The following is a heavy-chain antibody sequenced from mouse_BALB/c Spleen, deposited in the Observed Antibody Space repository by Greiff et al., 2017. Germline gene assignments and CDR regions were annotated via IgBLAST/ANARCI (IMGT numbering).Heavy chain of an antibody. CDR1: GFTFSDYY. Sequence: EVKVVESGGGLVKPGGSLKLSCAASGFTFSDYYMYWVRQTPEKRLEWVATISDGGSYTYYPDSVKGRFTISRDNAKNNLYLQMSSLKSEDTAMYYCAREGTTVVADYAMDYWGQGTSVTVSS. D-gene: IGHD1-1*01. CDR3: AREGTTVVADYAMDY. CDR2: ISDGGSYT. V-gene: IGHV5-4*02. J-gene: IGHJ4*01.